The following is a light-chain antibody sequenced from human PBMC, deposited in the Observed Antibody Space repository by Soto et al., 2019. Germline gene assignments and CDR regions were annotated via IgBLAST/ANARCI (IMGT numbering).Light chain of an antibody. J-gene: IGLJ2*01. Sequence: QSVLTQPASVSGSPGQSITISYTGTSSDVGDYNYVSWYQQHPGKAPKLMIYEVSNRPSGVSNRFSGSKSGNTASLTISGLQAEDEADYYCSSYTSSSTLVVFGGGTKLTVL. CDR1: SSDVGDYNY. CDR3: SSYTSSSTLVV. V-gene: IGLV2-14*01. CDR2: EVS.